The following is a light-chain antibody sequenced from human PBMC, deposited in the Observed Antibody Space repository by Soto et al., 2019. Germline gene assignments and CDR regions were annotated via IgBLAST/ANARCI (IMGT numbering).Light chain of an antibody. CDR2: DAS. Sequence: DIPMTQSPSSLSASVGDRVTITRQASQDISNYLNWYQQKPGKAPKLLIYDASNLETGVPSRFSGSGSGTDFTFTISSLQPEDIATYYCQQYDNLPRYTFGQGTKLEIK. V-gene: IGKV1-33*01. CDR1: QDISNY. CDR3: QQYDNLPRYT. J-gene: IGKJ2*01.